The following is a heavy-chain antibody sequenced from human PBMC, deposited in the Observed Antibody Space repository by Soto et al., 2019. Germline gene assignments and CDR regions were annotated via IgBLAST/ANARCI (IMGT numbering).Heavy chain of an antibody. J-gene: IGHJ5*02. V-gene: IGHV4-59*01. D-gene: IGHD6-13*01. CDR1: GGSISSYY. CDR3: ARESQIGQQLVRWFDP. Sequence: QVQLQESGPGLVKPSETLSLTCTISGGSISSYYWSWIRQPPGKGLEWIGYIYYSGSTNYNPSLKSRFTISLVTSKNQFSLKLSSVTAADTAVYYCARESQIGQQLVRWFDPWGQGTLVTVSS. CDR2: IYYSGST.